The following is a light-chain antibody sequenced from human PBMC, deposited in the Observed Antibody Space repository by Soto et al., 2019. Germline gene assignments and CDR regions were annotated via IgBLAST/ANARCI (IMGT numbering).Light chain of an antibody. CDR1: SSNIGTGYD. V-gene: IGLV1-40*01. Sequence: QSVLTQPPSVSGAPGQRVTISCTGSSSNIGTGYDVHWYQQLPGTAPKLLIYGNSNRPSGVPDRFPGSKSGTSASLAITGLQAEDEADYYCQSYDSSLRGSVFGGGTKVTVL. CDR2: GNS. J-gene: IGLJ2*01. CDR3: QSYDSSLRGSV.